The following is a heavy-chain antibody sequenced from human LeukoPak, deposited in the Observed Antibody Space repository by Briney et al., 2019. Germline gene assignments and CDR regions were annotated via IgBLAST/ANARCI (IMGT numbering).Heavy chain of an antibody. CDR1: GGSISSYY. CDR2: IYTSGST. V-gene: IGHV4-4*07. CDR3: ARDRTTVTTVAYYYYMDV. Sequence: SETLSLTCTVSGGSISSYYWSWIRQPAGKGLKWIGRIYTSGSTNYNPSLKSRVTMSVDTSKNQFSLKLSSVTAADTAVYYCARDRTTVTTVAYYYYMDVWGKGTAVTVSS. D-gene: IGHD4-11*01. J-gene: IGHJ6*03.